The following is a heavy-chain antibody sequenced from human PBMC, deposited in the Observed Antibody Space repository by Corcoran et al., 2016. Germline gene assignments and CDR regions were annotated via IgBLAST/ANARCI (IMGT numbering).Heavy chain of an antibody. J-gene: IGHJ4*02. CDR3: ARRNDWQCYFDY. CDR2: IKQDGSEK. Sequence: EVQLVESGGGLVQPGGSLRLSCAASGFTFNGYWMSWVRQTPGKGLEWVANIKQDGSEKYYVDSVEGRFTISRDNAKNSLYLQMNSLRLGDTAVYYGARRNDWQCYFDYWGQGTLVTVSS. D-gene: IGHD1-1*01. V-gene: IGHV3-7*01. CDR1: GFTFNGYW.